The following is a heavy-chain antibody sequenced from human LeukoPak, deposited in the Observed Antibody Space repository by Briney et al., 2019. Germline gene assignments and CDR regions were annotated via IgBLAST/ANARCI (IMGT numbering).Heavy chain of an antibody. CDR3: ARRSDSGSDDGEDYFDN. CDR2: INHSGVT. J-gene: IGHJ4*02. D-gene: IGHD1-26*01. V-gene: IGHV4-34*01. CDR1: GGSFGAHY. Sequence: PSETLPLTCAVYGGSFGAHYWSWIRQAPGKGLEWIGEINHSGVTNYNPSLKSRVTISVDTSKNQFSLKVRSVTAADTAVYYCARRSDSGSDDGEDYFDNWGQGTLVTVSS.